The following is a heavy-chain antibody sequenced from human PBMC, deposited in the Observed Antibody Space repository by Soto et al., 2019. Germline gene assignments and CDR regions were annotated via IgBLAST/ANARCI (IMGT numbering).Heavy chain of an antibody. J-gene: IGHJ5*02. CDR1: GGSISNNRW. Sequence: QVKLQESGPGLEKPSGTLSLTCAVSGGSISNNRWWTWVRQAPGKGLEWIGEIHDRGSTNYNLFLKSRAPVSIDRSKNQFSLEMRAVTAADTAVYYCAGQWAAGYGAFDPWGQGTLVTVSS. D-gene: IGHD3-9*01. V-gene: IGHV4-4*02. CDR3: AGQWAAGYGAFDP. CDR2: IHDRGST.